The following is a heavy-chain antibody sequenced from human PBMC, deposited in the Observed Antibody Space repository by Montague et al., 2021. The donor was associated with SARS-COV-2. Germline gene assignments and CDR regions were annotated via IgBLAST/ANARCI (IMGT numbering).Heavy chain of an antibody. CDR2: IYDSGST. J-gene: IGHJ3*02. V-gene: IGHV4-39*02. CDR1: GGSISSSNYY. CDR3: ARRGRKLLPVATTIGGFDI. Sequence: SETLSLTCTVSGGSISSSNYYWDWIRQPPGKGLEWIGSIYDSGSTYYNPSLKSRVTISVDTSKNHFSLKLSSVTAADPAVYYCARRGRKLLPVATTIGGFDIWGQGTMVTVSS. D-gene: IGHD5-12*01.